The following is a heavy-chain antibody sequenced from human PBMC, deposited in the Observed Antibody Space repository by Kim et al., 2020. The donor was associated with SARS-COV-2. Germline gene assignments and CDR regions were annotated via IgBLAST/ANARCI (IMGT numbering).Heavy chain of an antibody. CDR1: GGSFSGYY. J-gene: IGHJ4*02. CDR3: ARGPAVKYCSSTSCYRFDY. V-gene: IGHV4-34*01. Sequence: SETLSLTCAVYGGSFSGYYWSWIRQPPGKGLEWIGEINHSGSTNYNPSLKSRVTISVDTSKNQFSLKLSSVTAADTAVYYCARGPAVKYCSSTSCYRFDYWGQGTLVTVSS. CDR2: INHSGST. D-gene: IGHD2-2*01.